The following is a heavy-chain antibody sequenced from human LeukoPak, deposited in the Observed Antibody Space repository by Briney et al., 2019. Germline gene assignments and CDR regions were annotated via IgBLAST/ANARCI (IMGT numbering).Heavy chain of an antibody. CDR2: INSDGSTT. J-gene: IGHJ4*02. D-gene: IGHD1-26*01. Sequence: PGGSLRLSCAASGFTFSSHWMHWVRQAPGKGLVWVSRINSDGSTTTYEDSVKGRFTISRDNANNTLYLQMDSLRAEDTAVYYCARERDSGGYRDDYWGQGTLVTVFS. V-gene: IGHV3-74*01. CDR1: GFTFSSHW. CDR3: ARERDSGGYRDDY.